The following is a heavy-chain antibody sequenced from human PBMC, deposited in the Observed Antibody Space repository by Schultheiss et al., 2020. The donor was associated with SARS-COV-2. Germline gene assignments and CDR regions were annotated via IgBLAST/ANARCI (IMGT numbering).Heavy chain of an antibody. CDR3: ARDAAGFWYFDL. CDR2: IWYDGSNK. D-gene: IGHD2-15*01. Sequence: GGSLRLSCAASGFTFSSYAMHWVRQAPGKGLEWVAVIWYDGSNKYYADSVKGRFTISRDNAKNSLYLQMNSLRAEDTAVYYCARDAAGFWYFDLWGRGTLVTVSS. V-gene: IGHV3-33*08. CDR1: GFTFSSYA. J-gene: IGHJ2*01.